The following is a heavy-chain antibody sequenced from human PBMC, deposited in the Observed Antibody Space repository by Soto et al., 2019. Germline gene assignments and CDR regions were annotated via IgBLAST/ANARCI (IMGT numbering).Heavy chain of an antibody. Sequence: GGSLRLSCAASGFTFSSYAMSWVRQAPGKGLEWVSAISGSGGSTYYADSVKGRFTISRDNSKNTLYLQMSSLRAEDTAVYYCVSDILTGYYNVGYWGQGTLVTVSS. D-gene: IGHD3-9*01. V-gene: IGHV3-23*01. CDR2: ISGSGGST. J-gene: IGHJ4*02. CDR1: GFTFSSYA. CDR3: VSDILTGYYNVGY.